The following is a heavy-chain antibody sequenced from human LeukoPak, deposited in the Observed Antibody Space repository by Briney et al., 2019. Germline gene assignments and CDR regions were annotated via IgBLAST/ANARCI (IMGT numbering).Heavy chain of an antibody. D-gene: IGHD4-17*01. J-gene: IGHJ3*01. CDR1: GYSFENYG. Sequence: GTSLRLSCIGSGYSFENYGVHWVRQAPGKGLEWVSVLWYNGKTHYADSVKDRFTISRDDSKNTLYLEMKSLRVEDTAIFYCARDFYGGALDLWGQGTLVIVSS. V-gene: IGHV3-33*01. CDR2: LWYNGKT. CDR3: ARDFYGGALDL.